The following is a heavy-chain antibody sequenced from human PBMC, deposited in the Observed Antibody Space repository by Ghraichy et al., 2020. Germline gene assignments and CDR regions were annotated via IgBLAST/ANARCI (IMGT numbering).Heavy chain of an antibody. J-gene: IGHJ4*02. V-gene: IGHV1-69*13. CDR2: IIPMFGST. D-gene: IGHD3-3*01. CDR1: GGTFRTYA. CDR3: ANNLDDNSGYYYPVFEY. Sequence: SVKVSCKASGGTFRTYAISWLRQAPGQDPEWLGEIIPMFGSTKYAQKIQDRVTITADESTSTVYMELSSLRSEDTAMYYCANNLDDNSGYYYPVFEYWGQGTLVTVSS.